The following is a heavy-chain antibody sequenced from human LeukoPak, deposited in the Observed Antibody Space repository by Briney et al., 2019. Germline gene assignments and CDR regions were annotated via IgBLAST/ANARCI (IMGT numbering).Heavy chain of an antibody. CDR2: INPNSGNT. CDR1: GYTFTGYF. CDR3: VRSGRTARF. J-gene: IGHJ4*02. D-gene: IGHD2-15*01. Sequence: ASVKVSCKSSGYTFTGYFINWVRQAPGQGLEWMGWINPNSGNTGYAQKFQGRVTVTRDSSISTAYLELTSLRSDDTAVYYCVRSGRTARFWGQGTLVTVSS. V-gene: IGHV1-8*02.